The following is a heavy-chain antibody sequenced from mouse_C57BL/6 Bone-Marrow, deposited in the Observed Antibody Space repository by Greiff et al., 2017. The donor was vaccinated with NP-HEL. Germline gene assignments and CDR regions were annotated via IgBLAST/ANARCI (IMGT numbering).Heavy chain of an antibody. V-gene: IGHV1-81*01. D-gene: IGHD1-1*01. CDR2: IYPRSGNT. CDR3: ASNYGAY. J-gene: IGHJ3*01. CDR1: GYTFTSYG. Sequence: VHLVESGAELARPGASVKLSCKASGYTFTSYGISWVKQRTGQGLEWIGEIYPRSGNTYYNEKFKGKATLTADKSSSTAYMELRSLTSEDSAVYFCASNYGAYWGQGTLVTVFA.